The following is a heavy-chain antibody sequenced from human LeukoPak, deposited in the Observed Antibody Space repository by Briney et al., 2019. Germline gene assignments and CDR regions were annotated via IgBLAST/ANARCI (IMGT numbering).Heavy chain of an antibody. CDR2: IYESXXT. CDR3: ARGPLKNYDFWSGYSNYYYYGMDV. V-gene: IGHV4-59*09. D-gene: IGHD3-3*01. J-gene: IGHJ6*02. Sequence: EXXGYIYESXXTXXNPSRKGRGTISVDTSKNQFSLKLSSVTAADTAVYYCARGPLKNYDFWSGYSNYYYYGMDVWGQGTTVTVSS.